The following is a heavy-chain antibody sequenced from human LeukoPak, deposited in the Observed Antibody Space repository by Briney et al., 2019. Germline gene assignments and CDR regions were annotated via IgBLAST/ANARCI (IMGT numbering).Heavy chain of an antibody. Sequence: SVKVSCKASGGTFSSYAISWVRQAPGQGLEWMGGNIPIFGTANYAQKFQGRVTITADESTSTAYMELSSLRSEDTAVYYCARVAKTMVRGVIYYGMDVWGQGTTVTVSS. CDR3: ARVAKTMVRGVIYYGMDV. CDR2: NIPIFGTA. V-gene: IGHV1-69*13. CDR1: GGTFSSYA. D-gene: IGHD3-10*01. J-gene: IGHJ6*02.